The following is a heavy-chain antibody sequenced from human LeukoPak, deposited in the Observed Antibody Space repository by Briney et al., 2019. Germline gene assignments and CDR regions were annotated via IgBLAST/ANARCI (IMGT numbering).Heavy chain of an antibody. CDR1: GFTFSSYW. D-gene: IGHD6-19*01. J-gene: IGHJ4*02. CDR2: IKQDGSEK. V-gene: IGHV3-7*01. Sequence: PGGSLRLSCAASGFTFSSYWMSWVRQAPGKGLEWVANIKQDGSEKYYVDSVKGRFTISRDNAKNSLYLQMNSLRAEDTAVYYCATPPVGIAVAGYYFDYWGQGTLVTVSS. CDR3: ATPPVGIAVAGYYFDY.